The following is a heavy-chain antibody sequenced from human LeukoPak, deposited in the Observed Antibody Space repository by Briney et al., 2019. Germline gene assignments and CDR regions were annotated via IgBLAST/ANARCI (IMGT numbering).Heavy chain of an antibody. CDR1: GGSFSGYY. V-gene: IGHV4-34*01. CDR2: INHSGST. D-gene: IGHD4-11*01. CDR3: ARSHRGNYATVTTETGDY. Sequence: PSETLSLTCAVYGGSFSGYYWSWIRQPPGKGPEWIGEINHSGSTNYNPSLKSRVTISVDTSKNQFSLKLSSVTAADTAVYYCARSHRGNYATVTTETGDYWGQGTLVTVSS. J-gene: IGHJ4*02.